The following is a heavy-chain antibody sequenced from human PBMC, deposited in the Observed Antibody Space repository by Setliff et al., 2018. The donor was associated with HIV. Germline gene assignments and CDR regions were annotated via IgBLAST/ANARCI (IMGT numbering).Heavy chain of an antibody. Sequence: SVKVSCKASGGTFSSFAISWVRQAPGQGLEWMGGIIPIFGTSNYAQKFQGRVTITADESTSTAYMELSSLRSEDTAVYFCARVPYRSAWFSGGHDAFDIWGQGTMVTVSS. CDR2: IIPIFGTS. CDR3: ARVPYRSAWFSGGHDAFDI. D-gene: IGHD6-19*01. CDR1: GGTFSSFA. J-gene: IGHJ3*02. V-gene: IGHV1-69*13.